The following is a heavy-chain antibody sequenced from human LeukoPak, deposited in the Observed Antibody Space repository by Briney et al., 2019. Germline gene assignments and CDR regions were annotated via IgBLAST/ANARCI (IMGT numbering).Heavy chain of an antibody. CDR1: GGSFSGYY. D-gene: IGHD5-18*01. CDR2: INHSGST. J-gene: IGHJ6*02. Sequence: SETLSLTCAVYGGSFSGYYWSWIRQPPGKGLEWIGEINHSGSTNYNPSLKSRVTISVDTSKNQFSLKLSSVTAADTAVYYCARGGDTAMAYGMDVWGQGTTATVSS. CDR3: ARGGDTAMAYGMDV. V-gene: IGHV4-34*09.